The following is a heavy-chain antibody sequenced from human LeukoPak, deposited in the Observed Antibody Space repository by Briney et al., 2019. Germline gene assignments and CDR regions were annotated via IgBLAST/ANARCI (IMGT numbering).Heavy chain of an antibody. CDR2: INPNSGGT. CDR3: ARMKRLYDSSGYPYAFDI. J-gene: IGHJ3*02. V-gene: IGHV1-2*02. D-gene: IGHD3-22*01. CDR1: GYTFTGYY. Sequence: ASVKVSCKASGYTFTGYYMHWVRQAPGQGLEWMGWINPNSGGTNYAQKSQGRVTMTRDTSISTAYMELSRLRSDDTAVYYCARMKRLYDSSGYPYAFDIWGQGTMVTVSS.